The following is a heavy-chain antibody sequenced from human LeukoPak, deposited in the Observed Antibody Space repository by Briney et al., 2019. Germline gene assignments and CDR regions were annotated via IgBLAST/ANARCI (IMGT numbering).Heavy chain of an antibody. Sequence: ETLSLTCAVYGGSFSGYYWSWIRQPPGKGLEWIGEINHRGSTNYNPSLKSRVTISVDTSKNQFSLNLSSVTAADTAVYYCARGGLVRRFDFWGQGILVTVSS. CDR1: GGSFSGYY. J-gene: IGHJ4*02. D-gene: IGHD3-10*01. CDR2: INHRGST. V-gene: IGHV4-34*01. CDR3: ARGGLVRRFDF.